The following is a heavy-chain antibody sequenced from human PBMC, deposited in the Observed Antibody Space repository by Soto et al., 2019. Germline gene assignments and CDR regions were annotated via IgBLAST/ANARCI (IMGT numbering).Heavy chain of an antibody. CDR1: GYPFTHYG. J-gene: IGHJ6*02. CDR3: ARDQSFDRSYDYGIDV. Sequence: QVQLVQSGAEVKKPGASVKVSCKSSGYPFTHYGITWVRQAPGQGLEWMGWISTYNGNTNYGQTLQGRVTLTTDTSTSTVYMELRSLRSDDTAVYYWARDQSFDRSYDYGIDVWGQGTTVTVSS. CDR2: ISTYNGNT. V-gene: IGHV1-18*01. D-gene: IGHD3-16*01.